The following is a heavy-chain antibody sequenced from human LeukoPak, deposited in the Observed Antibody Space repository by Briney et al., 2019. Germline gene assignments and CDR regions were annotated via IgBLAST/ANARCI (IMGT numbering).Heavy chain of an antibody. CDR2: INPNSGGT. Sequence: AASVKVSCKASGYTFTSYYMHWVRQAPGQGLEWMGWINPNSGGTNYAQKFQGRVTMTRDTSISTAYMELSRLRSDDTAVYYCARDPSGRDGYNFDYWGQGTLVTVSS. CDR1: GYTFTSYY. J-gene: IGHJ4*02. D-gene: IGHD5-24*01. V-gene: IGHV1-2*02. CDR3: ARDPSGRDGYNFDY.